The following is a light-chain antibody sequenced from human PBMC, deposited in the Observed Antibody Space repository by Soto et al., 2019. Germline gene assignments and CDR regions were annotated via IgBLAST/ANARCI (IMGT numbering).Light chain of an antibody. CDR2: YAS. CDR1: QSVSNN. Sequence: EIMMTQSPAPLSVSPGERDTLYCRASQSVSNNLAWYQQKPGQTPRLHIYYASTRATGIPARFSGSGSGTEFTLTISSLPSEDFALYYGHQYNNWPPITFGQGTRLEIK. V-gene: IGKV3-15*01. J-gene: IGKJ5*01. CDR3: HQYNNWPPIT.